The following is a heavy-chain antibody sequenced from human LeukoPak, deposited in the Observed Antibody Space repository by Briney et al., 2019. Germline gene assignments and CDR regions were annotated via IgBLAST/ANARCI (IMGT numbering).Heavy chain of an antibody. Sequence: PSETLSLTCTVSGGSISRYYGSWIRQPPGKGLEWIGYIYYSGNTNSNPSLRSRVTISVDTSKNQFSLKLSSVTAADTAVYYCARQGSSGAAIDYWGQGALVTVSS. J-gene: IGHJ4*02. CDR1: GGSISRYY. V-gene: IGHV4-59*08. D-gene: IGHD2-15*01. CDR3: ARQGSSGAAIDY. CDR2: IYYSGNT.